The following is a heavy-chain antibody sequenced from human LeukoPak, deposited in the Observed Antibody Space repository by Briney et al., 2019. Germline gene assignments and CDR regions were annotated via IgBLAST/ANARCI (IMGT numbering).Heavy chain of an antibody. J-gene: IGHJ3*02. D-gene: IGHD3-10*01. V-gene: IGHV3-33*01. CDR3: ARDKLTGNAFDI. CDR1: GFTFSNYV. Sequence: GGSLRLSRAASGFTFSNYVMHWVRQAPGKGLEWVTIIWYDGSNKYYADSVKGRFTISRDNSKNTLFLQMNSLRAEDTAVYYCARDKLTGNAFDIWGQGTMVTVSS. CDR2: IWYDGSNK.